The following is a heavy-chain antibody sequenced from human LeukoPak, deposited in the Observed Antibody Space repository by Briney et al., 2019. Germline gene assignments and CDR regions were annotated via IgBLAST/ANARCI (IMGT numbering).Heavy chain of an antibody. CDR1: GFTFSSYW. CDR2: IKQDGSEK. J-gene: IGHJ6*02. CDR3: ARETTVTSRFPYYYYGMDV. Sequence: GGSLRLSCAASGFTFSSYWMSWVRQAPGKGLEWVADIKQDGSEKYYVDSVKGRFTISRDNAKNSLYLQMNSLRAEDTAVYYCARETTVTSRFPYYYYGMDVWGQGTTVTVSS. V-gene: IGHV3-7*01. D-gene: IGHD4-17*01.